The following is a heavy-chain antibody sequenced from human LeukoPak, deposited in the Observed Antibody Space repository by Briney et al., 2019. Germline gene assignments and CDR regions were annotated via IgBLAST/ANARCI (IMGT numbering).Heavy chain of an antibody. J-gene: IGHJ4*02. CDR2: INPNSGGT. CDR3: ARVPNSSGWRQSPEVCFDY. Sequence: GASVKVSCKASGYTFTGYYMHWVRQAPGQGLEWMGWINPNSGGTNYAQKLQGRVTMTRDTSISTAYMELSRLRSDDTAVYYCARVPNSSGWRQSPEVCFDYWGQGTLVTVSS. CDR1: GYTFTGYY. V-gene: IGHV1-2*02. D-gene: IGHD6-19*01.